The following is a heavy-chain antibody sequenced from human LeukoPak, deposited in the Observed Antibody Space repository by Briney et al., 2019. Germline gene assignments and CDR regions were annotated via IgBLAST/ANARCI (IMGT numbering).Heavy chain of an antibody. CDR1: GFTFSSYG. Sequence: GGSLRLSCAASGFTFSSYGMHWVRQAPGKGLEWVAVISYDRSNKYYADSVKGRFTISRDNSKNTLYLQMNSLRAEDTAVYYCAKDRARNEYYFDYWGQGTLVTVSS. J-gene: IGHJ4*02. CDR2: ISYDRSNK. D-gene: IGHD1-1*01. V-gene: IGHV3-30*18. CDR3: AKDRARNEYYFDY.